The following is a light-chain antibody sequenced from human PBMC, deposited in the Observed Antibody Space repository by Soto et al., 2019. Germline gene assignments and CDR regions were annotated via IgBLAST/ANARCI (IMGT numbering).Light chain of an antibody. CDR1: QGIRTE. J-gene: IGKJ2*01. Sequence: AIQMTQSPSSLSASVGDRVTITCPASQGIRTELAWYQQKAGKAPQLLIYAASSLQSGAPSRFSGSGSGTDFTLTISSLQPEDFATYYCLQDYNYPRTFGQGTKLEIK. CDR3: LQDYNYPRT. V-gene: IGKV1-6*01. CDR2: AAS.